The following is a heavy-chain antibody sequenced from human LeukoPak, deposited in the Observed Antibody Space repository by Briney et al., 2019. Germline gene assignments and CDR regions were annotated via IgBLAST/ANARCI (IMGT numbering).Heavy chain of an antibody. CDR2: INVGNGKT. CDR3: ARDSPLSPYDY. Sequence: ASVKVSCKASGYTFIRNAMHWVRQAPGQRHEWMGWINVGNGKTKYSQKFQGRVTITRDTSASTAYMEVSSPRSEDTAVYYCARDSPLSPYDYWGQGTLVTVSS. D-gene: IGHD3-16*02. CDR1: GYTFIRNA. V-gene: IGHV1-3*01. J-gene: IGHJ4*02.